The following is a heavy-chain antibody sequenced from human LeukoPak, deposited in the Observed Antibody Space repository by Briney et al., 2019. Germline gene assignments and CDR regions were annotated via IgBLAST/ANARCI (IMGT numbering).Heavy chain of an antibody. J-gene: IGHJ4*02. V-gene: IGHV1-69*04. CDR3: ARDGGGDYYDSSGYPYYFDY. Sequence: GASVKVSCKASGGTFSSYAISWVRQAPGQGLEWMGRIIPILGIANYAQKFQGRVTITADKSTSTAYMELSSLRSEDTAVYYCARDGGGDYYDSSGYPYYFDYWGQGTLVTVSS. D-gene: IGHD3-22*01. CDR1: GGTFSSYA. CDR2: IIPILGIA.